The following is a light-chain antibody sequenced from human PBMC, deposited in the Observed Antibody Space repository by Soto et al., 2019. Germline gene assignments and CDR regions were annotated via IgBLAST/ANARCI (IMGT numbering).Light chain of an antibody. CDR3: CSYAGGHTHYV. V-gene: IGLV2-11*01. Sequence: QSALTQPPSVSGSPGQSVTISCTGTRSDVGAHNYVSWYQQHPRKAPKLMICDVSQRPSGVPDRFSGSKSGNTASLTISGLQAEDEHDYCCCSYAGGHTHYVFRTRTKLTVL. J-gene: IGLJ1*01. CDR1: RSDVGAHNY. CDR2: DVS.